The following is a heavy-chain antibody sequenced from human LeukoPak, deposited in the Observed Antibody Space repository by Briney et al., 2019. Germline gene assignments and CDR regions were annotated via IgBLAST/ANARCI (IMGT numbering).Heavy chain of an antibody. CDR1: GGSFSGYY. CDR3: ASLVAAAGTSSLLDY. CDR2: INHSGST. D-gene: IGHD6-13*01. V-gene: IGHV4-34*01. Sequence: PSETLSLTCAVYGGSFSGYYWSWIRQPPGKGLEWIGEINHSGSTNYNPSLKSRVTISVDTSKNQFPLKLSSVTAADTAVYYCASLVAAAGTSSLLDYGGQGTLVTVSS. J-gene: IGHJ4*02.